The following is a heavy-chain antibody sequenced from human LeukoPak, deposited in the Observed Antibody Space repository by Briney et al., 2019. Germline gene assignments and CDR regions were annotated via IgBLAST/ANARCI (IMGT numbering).Heavy chain of an antibody. CDR1: GFTFSSYE. CDR2: ISSGAKTI. J-gene: IGHJ5*02. CDR3: ARHPGYYYDSSGQAP. V-gene: IGHV3-48*03. D-gene: IGHD3-22*01. Sequence: GGSLRLSCAASGFTFSSYEMNWVRQAPGKGLEWVSSISSGAKTIYYADSVKGRFTISRDNAKNSLYLQMNSLRAEDTAVYYCARHPGYYYDSSGQAPWGQGTLVTVSS.